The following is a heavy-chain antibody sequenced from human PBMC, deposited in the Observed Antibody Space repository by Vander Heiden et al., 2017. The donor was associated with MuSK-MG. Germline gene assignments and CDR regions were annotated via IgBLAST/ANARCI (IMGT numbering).Heavy chain of an antibody. D-gene: IGHD4-4*01. J-gene: IGHJ2*01. CDR2: ISSSSSTI. CDR1: GFTFSSYS. V-gene: IGHV3-48*01. CDR3: ARDSEMATVHWYFDL. Sequence: EVQLVESGGGLVQPGGSLRLSCAASGFTFSSYSMNWVRQAPGKGLEWVSYISSSSSTIYYADSVKGRFTISRDNAKNSLYLQMNSLRAEDTAVYYCARDSEMATVHWYFDLWGRGTLVTVSS.